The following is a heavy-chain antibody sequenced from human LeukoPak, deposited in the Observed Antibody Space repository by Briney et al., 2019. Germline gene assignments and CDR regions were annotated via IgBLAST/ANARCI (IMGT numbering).Heavy chain of an antibody. D-gene: IGHD3-16*01. J-gene: IGHJ5*02. Sequence: SETLSLTCTVSGGSISSGGYYWSWIRQHPGKGLEWIGYIYHSGSTYYNPSLKSRVTISVDRSKNQFSLKLSSVTAADTAVYYCARGFGSEDWFDPWGQGTLVTVSS. CDR3: ARGFGSEDWFDP. V-gene: IGHV4-31*03. CDR2: IYHSGST. CDR1: GGSISSGGYY.